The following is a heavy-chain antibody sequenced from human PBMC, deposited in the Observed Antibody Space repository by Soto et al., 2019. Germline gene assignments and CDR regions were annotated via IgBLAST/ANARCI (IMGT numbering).Heavy chain of an antibody. J-gene: IGHJ3*02. V-gene: IGHV1-2*04. D-gene: IGHD3-3*01. CDR1: GYTFTGYY. CDR2: INPNSGGT. CDR3: ARAHYEYYDFWSGYPSDAFDI. Sequence: ASVKVSCKASGYTFTGYYMHWVRQAPGQGLERMGWINPNSGGTNYAQKFQGWVTMTRDTSISTAYMELSRLRSDDTAVYYCARAHYEYYDFWSGYPSDAFDIWGQGTMVTVSS.